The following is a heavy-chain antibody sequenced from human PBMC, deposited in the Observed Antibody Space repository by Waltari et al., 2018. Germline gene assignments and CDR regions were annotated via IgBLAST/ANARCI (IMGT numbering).Heavy chain of an antibody. J-gene: IGHJ3*02. CDR2: ISGGGGVT. D-gene: IGHD2-8*01. CDR3: AKDPNGDYIGAFDT. V-gene: IGHV3-23*01. CDR1: TFTFSNHA. Sequence: EVQVLESGGLLVQRGGSMRLSCAACTFTFSNHALTWVRQAPGKGLEYISSISGGGGVTVYANSVKGRFTISRDNSKSTLYLQMNSLRGEDTATYYCAKDPNGDYIGAFDTWGQGTMVTVSP.